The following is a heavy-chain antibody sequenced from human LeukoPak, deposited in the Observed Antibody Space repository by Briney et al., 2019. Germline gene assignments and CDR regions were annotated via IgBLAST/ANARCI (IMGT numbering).Heavy chain of an antibody. CDR1: GGSVIGGNFY. V-gene: IGHV4-61*01. D-gene: IGHD1-26*01. CDR3: ARHAIYSGGYSFWFDP. Sequence: SETLSLTCTVSGGSVIGGNFYWSWIRQPPGKGLEWIGYIFHSGNTNYNPSLKSRVTMSVDTSKNLCSLRLTSVTAADTAVYYCARHAIYSGGYSFWFDPWGLGTLVTVS. J-gene: IGHJ5*02. CDR2: IFHSGNT.